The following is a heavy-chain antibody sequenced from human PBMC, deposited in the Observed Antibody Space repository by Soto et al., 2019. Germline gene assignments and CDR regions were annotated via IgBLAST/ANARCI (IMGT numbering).Heavy chain of an antibody. V-gene: IGHV3-53*01. CDR1: GFTVSSNY. J-gene: IGHJ5*02. CDR3: ARAIRGWFDP. CDR2: IYSGGST. D-gene: IGHD2-2*02. Sequence: GGSLRLSCAASGFTVSSNYMSWVRQAPGKGLEWVSVIYSGGSTYYADSLKGRFTISRANSKNTLYLQMNSLSAEDTAVYYCARAIRGWFDPWGQGTLVTVSS.